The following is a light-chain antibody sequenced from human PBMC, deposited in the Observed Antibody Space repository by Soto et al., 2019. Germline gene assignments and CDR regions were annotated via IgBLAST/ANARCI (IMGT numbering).Light chain of an antibody. V-gene: IGLV1-47*01. CDR2: RNN. Sequence: QSVLTQPPSASGTPGQRVTISCSGSSSNIGSNYVYWYRQLPGTAPKLLIYRNNQRSSGVPDRFSGSKSGTSASLAISGLRSEDEADYYCAAWDDSLSVVVFGGGTQLTVL. CDR3: AAWDDSLSVVV. J-gene: IGLJ2*01. CDR1: SSNIGSNY.